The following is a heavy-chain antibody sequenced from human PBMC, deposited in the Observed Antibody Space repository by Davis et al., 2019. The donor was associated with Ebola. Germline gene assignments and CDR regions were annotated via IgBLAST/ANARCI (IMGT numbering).Heavy chain of an antibody. CDR1: GYSFTSYW. D-gene: IGHD2-2*01. CDR3: ARHCSSTSCAHAPYYYYGMDV. CDR2: IDPSDSYT. Sequence: GESLKIHCKGSGYSFTSYWISWLRQMPGKGLAWMGRIDPSDSYTNYSPSFQGHVTISADKSISTAYLQWSSLKASDTAMYYCARHCSSTSCAHAPYYYYGMDVWGQGTTVTVSS. J-gene: IGHJ6*02. V-gene: IGHV5-10-1*01.